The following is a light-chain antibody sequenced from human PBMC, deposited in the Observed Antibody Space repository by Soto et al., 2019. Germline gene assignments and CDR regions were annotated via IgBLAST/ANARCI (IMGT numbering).Light chain of an antibody. V-gene: IGKV3-20*01. J-gene: IGKJ5*01. CDR2: GPS. CDR3: QQYGSAPREIT. Sequence: EIVLTQSPDTLSLSPGEGATLSCRASQSVYSNYLACYQQKPGQAHWLLIYGPSTRATGTPARFSGSGSGTDFTLTISRLEPEDFAVYYCQQYGSAPREITFGQGTRLEIK. CDR1: QSVYSNY.